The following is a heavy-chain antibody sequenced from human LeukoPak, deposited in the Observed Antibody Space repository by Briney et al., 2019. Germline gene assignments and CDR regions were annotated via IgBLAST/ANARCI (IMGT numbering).Heavy chain of an antibody. J-gene: IGHJ4*02. CDR3: ARVEAAAFQ. Sequence: ASVKVSCKASGYTFTSYGISWVRQAPGQGLEWMGWINPNSGGTNYAQKFQGRVTMTRDTSISTAYMELSRLRSDDTAVYYCARVEAAAFQWGQGTLVTVSS. CDR2: INPNSGGT. V-gene: IGHV1-2*02. D-gene: IGHD6-13*01. CDR1: GYTFTSYG.